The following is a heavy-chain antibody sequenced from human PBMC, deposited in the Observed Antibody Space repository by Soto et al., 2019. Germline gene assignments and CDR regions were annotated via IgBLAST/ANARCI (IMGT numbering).Heavy chain of an antibody. V-gene: IGHV4-39*01. J-gene: IGHJ4*02. CDR1: GGSISSSSYY. CDR2: IYYSGST. Sequence: QLQLQESGPGLVKPSETLSLTCTVSGGSISSSSYYWGWIRQPPGKELEWIGSIYYSGSTYYHPSLKRRVTIAVDTSKNQFSLKLSSVTAADTAVYYCARHTPAISISDHWGQGTLVTVSS. CDR3: ARHTPAISISDH. D-gene: IGHD2-15*01.